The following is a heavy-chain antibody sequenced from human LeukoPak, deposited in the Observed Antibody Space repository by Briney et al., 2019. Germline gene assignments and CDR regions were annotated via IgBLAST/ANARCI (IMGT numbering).Heavy chain of an antibody. V-gene: IGHV1-18*01. CDR3: ARYSSGWYHFDS. D-gene: IGHD6-19*01. CDR1: GYTFTSHG. Sequence: ASVKVSCKASGYTFTSHGISWVRQAPGQGHEWMGWISAYNGNTNYAQKLQGRVTMTTDTSTSTAYMELRSLRSDDTAVYYCARYSSGWYHFDSWGQGTLVTVSS. J-gene: IGHJ4*02. CDR2: ISAYNGNT.